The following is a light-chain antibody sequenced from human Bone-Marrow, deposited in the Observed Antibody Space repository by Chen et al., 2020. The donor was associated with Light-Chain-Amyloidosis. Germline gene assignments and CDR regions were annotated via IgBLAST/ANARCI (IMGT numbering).Light chain of an antibody. CDR1: NIGSTS. Sequence: SYVLTQPSSVSVAPGQTATIACGGNNIGSTSVHWYQQTPGQAPLLVVYDDSDRPSGIPERLSGSNSGSTATLTISRVEAVDEADYYWQVWDRSSDRPVFGGGTKLTVL. CDR3: QVWDRSSDRPV. CDR2: DDS. V-gene: IGLV3-21*02. J-gene: IGLJ3*02.